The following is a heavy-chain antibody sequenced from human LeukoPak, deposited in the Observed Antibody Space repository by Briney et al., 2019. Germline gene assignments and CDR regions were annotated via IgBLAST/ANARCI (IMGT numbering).Heavy chain of an antibody. CDR1: GGSVSSGSYF. CDR3: ARSPSGYRFDY. V-gene: IGHV4-61*01. CDR2: IYYSGST. J-gene: IGHJ4*02. D-gene: IGHD3-22*01. Sequence: SETLSLTCSVSGGSVSSGSYFWTWIRQPPGKGLEWIGYIYYSGSTKYNPSLKSRVTISADTSRNQFSLKLSSVTAADTAVYYCARSPSGYRFDYWGQGILVTVSS.